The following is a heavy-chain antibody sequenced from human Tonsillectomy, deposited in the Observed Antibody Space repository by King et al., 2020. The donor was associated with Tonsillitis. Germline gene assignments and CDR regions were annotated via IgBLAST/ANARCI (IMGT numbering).Heavy chain of an antibody. CDR1: GFTFSTYW. V-gene: IGHV3-7*01. Sequence: VQLVESGGGLVQPGGSLRLSCAASGFTFSTYWMGWVRQAPGKGLEGVANIKRDGSEKYYGDSVKGRFTLPRDNAKNSLYLQMNSLRAEDTAVYYCARAPDIVGAPVGAFDVWGQGTIVTLSS. CDR2: IKRDGSEK. D-gene: IGHD1-26*01. CDR3: ARAPDIVGAPVGAFDV. J-gene: IGHJ3*01.